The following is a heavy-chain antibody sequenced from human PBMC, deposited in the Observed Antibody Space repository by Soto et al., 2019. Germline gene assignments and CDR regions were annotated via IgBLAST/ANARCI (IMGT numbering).Heavy chain of an antibody. CDR2: ISYDGSNK. Sequence: GGSLRLSCAASGFTFSSYAMHWVRQAPGKGLEWVAVISYDGSNKYYADSVKGRFTISRDNSKNTLYLQMNSLRAEDTAVYYCARPPYYYDSSGYFWFDPWGQGTLVTVSS. D-gene: IGHD3-22*01. CDR1: GFTFSSYA. V-gene: IGHV3-30-3*01. J-gene: IGHJ5*02. CDR3: ARPPYYYDSSGYFWFDP.